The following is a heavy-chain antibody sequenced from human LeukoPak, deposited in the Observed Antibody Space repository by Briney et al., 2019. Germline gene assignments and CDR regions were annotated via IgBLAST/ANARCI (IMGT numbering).Heavy chain of an antibody. CDR1: GFTFSSYS. V-gene: IGHV3-21*01. CDR3: ARDGSLGYCSSTSCYKWAFDY. J-gene: IGHJ4*02. CDR2: ISSSSSYI. Sequence: PGGSLRLSCAASGFTFSSYSMNWVRQAPGKGLEWVSSISSSSSYIYYADSVKGRFTISGDNAKNSLYLQMNSLRAEDTAVYYCARDGSLGYCSSTSCYKWAFDYWGQGTLVTVSS. D-gene: IGHD2-2*02.